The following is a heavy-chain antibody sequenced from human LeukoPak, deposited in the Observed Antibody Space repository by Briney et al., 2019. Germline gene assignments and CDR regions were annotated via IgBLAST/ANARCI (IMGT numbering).Heavy chain of an antibody. CDR3: ARVGRGDHTWGSYSFDY. CDR1: SDSINGYY. D-gene: IGHD3-16*01. CDR2: INYSGST. V-gene: IGHV4-59*01. J-gene: IGHJ4*02. Sequence: TSETLSLTCNVSSDSINGYYWSWIRQPPGKGLEWIGYINYSGSTNYNPSLKSRVTISLDTSKNHFSLKLTSVTAADTAVYYCARVGRGDHTWGSYSFDYWGQGTLVTVSS.